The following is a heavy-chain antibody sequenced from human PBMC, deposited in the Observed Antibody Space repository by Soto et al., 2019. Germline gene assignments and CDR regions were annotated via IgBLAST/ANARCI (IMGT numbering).Heavy chain of an antibody. CDR2: ISAYNGNT. CDR1: GYTFTSYG. V-gene: IGHV1-18*01. Sequence: GASVKVSCKASGYTFTSYGISWVRQAPGQGLEWMGWISAYNGNTNYAQKLQGRVTMTTDTSTSTAYMELRSLRSDDTAVYYCARGHYYYDSSGYLNWFDPWGQGTLVTVSS. D-gene: IGHD3-22*01. CDR3: ARGHYYYDSSGYLNWFDP. J-gene: IGHJ5*02.